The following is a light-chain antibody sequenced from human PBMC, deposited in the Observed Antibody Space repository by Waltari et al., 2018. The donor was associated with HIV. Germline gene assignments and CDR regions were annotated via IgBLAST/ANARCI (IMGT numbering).Light chain of an antibody. CDR3: QSVDAGGTQVV. J-gene: IGLJ2*01. Sequence: YELTQPPSVSVSPGQTAAITCSGDALPTQYIFWYQQRPGQAPVMVIFKDTQRASGIPERFSGSSSGTTVTLTISGVQTEDEADYYCQSVDAGGTQVVFGGGTKLSVL. CDR2: KDT. CDR1: ALPTQY. V-gene: IGLV3-25*03.